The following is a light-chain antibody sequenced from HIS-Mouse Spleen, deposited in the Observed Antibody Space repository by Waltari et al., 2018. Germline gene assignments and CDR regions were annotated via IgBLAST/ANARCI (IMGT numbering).Light chain of an antibody. Sequence: DIQLTQSPSFLSASVGDRVTITFRASQGISSYLAWYQQKPGKAPKLRIYAASTLQSGVPSRFSGSGSGTEFTLTISSLQPEDFATYYCQQLNSYPPTFGQGTKVEIK. J-gene: IGKJ1*01. V-gene: IGKV1-9*01. CDR3: QQLNSYPPT. CDR2: AAS. CDR1: QGISSY.